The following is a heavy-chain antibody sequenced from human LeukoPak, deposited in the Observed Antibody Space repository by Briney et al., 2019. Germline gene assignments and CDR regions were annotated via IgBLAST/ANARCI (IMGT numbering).Heavy chain of an antibody. D-gene: IGHD1-26*01. J-gene: IGHJ4*02. Sequence: PSETLSLTCTVSGGSVSSGSYYWSWIRQPPGKGLEWIGEINHSGSINYNPSLRSRVTISVDMSKNQFSLQLSSVTAADTAIYYCARVPNSGSYYGVFDYWGQGTLVTVSS. CDR3: ARVPNSGSYYGVFDY. CDR2: INHSGSI. V-gene: IGHV4-39*07. CDR1: GGSVSSGSYY.